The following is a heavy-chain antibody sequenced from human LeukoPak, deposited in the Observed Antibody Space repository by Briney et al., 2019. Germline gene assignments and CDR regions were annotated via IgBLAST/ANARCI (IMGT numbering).Heavy chain of an antibody. CDR3: ARHRFGHLFDY. V-gene: IGHV4-34*01. D-gene: IGHD3-16*01. J-gene: IGHJ4*02. Sequence: SETLSLTCAVYGGSFSGYYWSWIRQPPGKGLEWIGEIDHSGSTNYNPSLKSRVTISVDTSKNQFSLKLSSVTAADTAVYYCARHRFGHLFDYWGQGTLVIVSS. CDR2: IDHSGST. CDR1: GGSFSGYY.